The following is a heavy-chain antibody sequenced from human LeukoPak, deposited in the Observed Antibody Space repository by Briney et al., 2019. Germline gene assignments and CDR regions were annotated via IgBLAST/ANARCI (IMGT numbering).Heavy chain of an antibody. D-gene: IGHD2-8*02. CDR3: ARHGGVGVIPDFDY. V-gene: IGHV4-39*01. CDR2: IYYSGST. CDR1: GDSISSSSYY. J-gene: IGHJ4*02. Sequence: SETLSLTCTVSGDSISSSSYYWGWIRQPPGKGLGWIGSIYYSGSTYYNPSLKSRVTMSVDTSKNQFSLKLSSVTAADTAVYYCARHGGVGVIPDFDYWGPGTLVTVSS.